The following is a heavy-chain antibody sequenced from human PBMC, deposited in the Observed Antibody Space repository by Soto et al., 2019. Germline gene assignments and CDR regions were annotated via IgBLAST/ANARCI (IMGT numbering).Heavy chain of an antibody. D-gene: IGHD3-16*01. CDR3: ARDWFGIDY. CDR1: GYTFTSYG. Sequence: QVQLVQSGAEVKKPGASVKVSCKASGYTFTSYGISWVRQAPGQGLEWMGWINPYNGNTNYAQKLQGRVTMTTDTYTNTAYMELRNLRSDDTAVYYCARDWFGIDYWGQGTLVTVSS. V-gene: IGHV1-18*01. J-gene: IGHJ4*02. CDR2: INPYNGNT.